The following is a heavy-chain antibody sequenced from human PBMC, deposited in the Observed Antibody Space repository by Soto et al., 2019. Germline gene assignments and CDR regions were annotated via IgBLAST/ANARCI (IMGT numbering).Heavy chain of an antibody. CDR2: INPSGGST. D-gene: IGHD2-2*01. CDR3: ARGEKRPEKYQLLPSNWFDP. V-gene: IGHV1-46*01. J-gene: IGHJ5*02. Sequence: ASVKVSCKASGYTFTSYYMHWVRQAPGQGLEWMGIINPSGGSTSYAQKFQGRVTMTRDTSTSTVYMELSSLRSEDTAVYYCARGEKRPEKYQLLPSNWFDPWGQGTLVTVSS. CDR1: GYTFTSYY.